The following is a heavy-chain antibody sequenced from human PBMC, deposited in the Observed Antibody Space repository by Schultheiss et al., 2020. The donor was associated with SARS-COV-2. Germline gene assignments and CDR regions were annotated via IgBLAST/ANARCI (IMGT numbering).Heavy chain of an antibody. CDR3: ARDSTVAGTHDAFDI. V-gene: IGHV4-31*03. Sequence: SQTLSLTCTVSGGSISSGGYYWSWILQHPGKGLEWIGYIYYSGSTYYNPSLKSRVTISVDTSKNQFSLKLSSVTAADTAVYYCARDSTVAGTHDAFDIWGQGTMVTVSS. J-gene: IGHJ3*02. CDR2: IYYSGST. CDR1: GGSISSGGYY. D-gene: IGHD6-19*01.